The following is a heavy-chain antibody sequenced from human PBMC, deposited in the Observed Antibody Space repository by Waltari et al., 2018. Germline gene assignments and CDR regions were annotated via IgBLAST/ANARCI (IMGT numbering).Heavy chain of an antibody. CDR1: GYTFTGYY. V-gene: IGHV1-2*06. Sequence: QVQLVQSGAEVKKPGASVKVSCKASGYTFTGYYMHWVRQAPGQGLEWMGRINPNSGGTNYAQKFQGRGTMTRDTSISTAYMELSRLRSDDTAVYYCARALEGGYSGYDSYYWYFDLWGRGTLVTVSS. D-gene: IGHD5-12*01. CDR2: INPNSGGT. J-gene: IGHJ2*01. CDR3: ARALEGGYSGYDSYYWYFDL.